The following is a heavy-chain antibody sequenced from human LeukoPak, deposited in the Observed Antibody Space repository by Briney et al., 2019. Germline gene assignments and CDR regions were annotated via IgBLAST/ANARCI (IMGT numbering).Heavy chain of an antibody. J-gene: IGHJ4*02. Sequence: GGSLRLSCAASGFTFSSYSMNWVRQAPGKGLEWVSYISSSSSYIYYADSVKGRFTISRDNAKNTVYLQMNSLRAEDTAVYYCTREVSGSLYFDYWGQGTLVTVSS. CDR1: GFTFSSYS. D-gene: IGHD1-26*01. CDR3: TREVSGSLYFDY. V-gene: IGHV3-21*05. CDR2: ISSSSSYI.